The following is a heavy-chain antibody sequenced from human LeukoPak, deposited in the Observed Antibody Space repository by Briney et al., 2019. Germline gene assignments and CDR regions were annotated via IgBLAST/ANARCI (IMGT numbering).Heavy chain of an antibody. CDR2: LSADGSHK. D-gene: IGHD6-13*01. J-gene: IGHJ4*02. Sequence: GGSLRLSCEASGFKFSSYGMHWVHQAPGKGLEWVAVLSADGSHKQFADAVKDRFAISRDNSKETLYLQMNGLRSEDTAIYYCAKGGVSDRGSWYGDYFDYWGQGTLVTVSS. V-gene: IGHV3-30*18. CDR1: GFKFSSYG. CDR3: AKGGVSDRGSWYGDYFDY.